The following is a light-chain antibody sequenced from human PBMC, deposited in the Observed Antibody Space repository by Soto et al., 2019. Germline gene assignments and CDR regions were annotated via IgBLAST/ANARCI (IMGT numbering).Light chain of an antibody. J-gene: IGKJ1*01. CDR3: QQYNSYWT. CDR2: KAS. Sequence: DIHMTQSPSTLSASVLDRFTITCRASQSISSWLAWYQQKPGKAPKLLIYKASSLESGVPSRFSGSGYGTEFTLTISSLQPDDFATYYCQQYNSYWTFGQGTKVDIK. V-gene: IGKV1-5*03. CDR1: QSISSW.